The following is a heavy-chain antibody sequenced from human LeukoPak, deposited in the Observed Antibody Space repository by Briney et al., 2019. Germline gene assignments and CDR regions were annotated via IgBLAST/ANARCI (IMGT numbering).Heavy chain of an antibody. V-gene: IGHV4-59*08. CDR1: GASISSYY. D-gene: IGHD3-10*01. CDR2: ISYSGST. Sequence: SETLSLTCTVSGASISSYYWSWIRQPPGKGLEWIGYISYSGSTNYNPSLKSRVTISADTSKNQVSLTLSSVTAADTAVYYCARHPELYFFDYWGPGTLVTVSS. CDR3: ARHPELYFFDY. J-gene: IGHJ4*02.